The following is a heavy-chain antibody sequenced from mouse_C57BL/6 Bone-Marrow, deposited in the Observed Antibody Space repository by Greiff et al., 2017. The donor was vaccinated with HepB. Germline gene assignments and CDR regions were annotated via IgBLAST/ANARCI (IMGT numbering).Heavy chain of an antibody. V-gene: IGHV1-55*01. J-gene: IGHJ2*01. D-gene: IGHD2-1*01. CDR3: ARGIYPYYFDY. CDR1: GYTFTSYW. CDR2: IYPGSGST. Sequence: VQLQQPGAELVRPGTSVKLSCKASGYTFTSYWITWVKQRPGQGLEWIGDIYPGSGSTNYNEKFKSKATLTVDTSSSTAYMQLSSLTSEDSAVYYCARGIYPYYFDYWGQGTTLTVSS.